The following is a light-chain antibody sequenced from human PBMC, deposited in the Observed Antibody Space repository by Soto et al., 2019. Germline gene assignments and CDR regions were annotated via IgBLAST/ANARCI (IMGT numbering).Light chain of an antibody. Sequence: IQMTQSPSTLSASVGDRVIITSRASQRVSSWLAWYQHKPGKAPKLVIYKASRLESGVPSRFSGSGSGTEFTLTISSLQPDDFATYYCQQHRSYPVTFGQGTRLEIK. V-gene: IGKV1-5*03. CDR3: QQHRSYPVT. J-gene: IGKJ5*01. CDR2: KAS. CDR1: QRVSSW.